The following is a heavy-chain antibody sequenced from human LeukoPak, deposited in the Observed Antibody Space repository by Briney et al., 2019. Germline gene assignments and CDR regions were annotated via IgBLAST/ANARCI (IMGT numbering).Heavy chain of an antibody. CDR2: ISAGGSSI. CDR3: ARGGNYGYLWNAFDI. D-gene: IGHD5-18*01. J-gene: IGHJ3*02. V-gene: IGHV3-48*03. Sequence: SGGSLRLSCTASGFTFSTYEMNWVRQAPGKGLEGVSYISAGGSSIYYADSVKGRFTISRDNAKNSLYLQMNSLRAEDTTVYYCARGGNYGYLWNAFDIWGQGTMVTVSS. CDR1: GFTFSTYE.